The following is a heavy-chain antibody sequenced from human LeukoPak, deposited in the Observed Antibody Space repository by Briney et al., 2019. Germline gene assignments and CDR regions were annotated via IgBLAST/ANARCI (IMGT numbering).Heavy chain of an antibody. J-gene: IGHJ4*02. Sequence: KPSETLSLTCAVYGGSFSGYYWSWIRRPPGKGLEWIGEINHSGSTNYNPSLKSRVTISVDTSKNQFSLKLSSVTAADTAVYYCARGRGAPDYWGQGTLVTVSS. V-gene: IGHV4-34*01. CDR3: ARGRGAPDY. CDR1: GGSFSGYY. D-gene: IGHD3-10*01. CDR2: INHSGST.